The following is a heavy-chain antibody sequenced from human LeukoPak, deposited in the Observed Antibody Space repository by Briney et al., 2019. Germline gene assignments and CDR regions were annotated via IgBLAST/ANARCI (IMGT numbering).Heavy chain of an antibody. CDR2: ISYDGSNK. J-gene: IGHJ4*02. Sequence: PGRSLRLSCAASGFTFSSYAMHWVRQAPGKGLEWVAVISYDGSNKYYADSVKGRFTISRDNSKNTLYLQMNSLRAEDTAVYYCARVDTYYDFWTGPGYWGQGTLVTVSS. CDR3: ARVDTYYDFWTGPGY. D-gene: IGHD3-3*01. V-gene: IGHV3-30-3*01. CDR1: GFTFSSYA.